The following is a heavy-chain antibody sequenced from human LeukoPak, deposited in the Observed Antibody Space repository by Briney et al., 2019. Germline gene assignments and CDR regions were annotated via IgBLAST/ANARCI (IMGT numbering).Heavy chain of an antibody. Sequence: SETLSLTCTVSGGSISSYYWSWIRQPAGKGLEWIGRIYTSGSTNYNPSLKSRVTMSVDASKNQFSLKLSSVTAADTAVYYCARGYSSSWYLRGYYYYGMDVWGQGTTVTVSS. V-gene: IGHV4-4*07. J-gene: IGHJ6*02. CDR1: GGSISSYY. CDR3: ARGYSSSWYLRGYYYYGMDV. CDR2: IYTSGST. D-gene: IGHD6-13*01.